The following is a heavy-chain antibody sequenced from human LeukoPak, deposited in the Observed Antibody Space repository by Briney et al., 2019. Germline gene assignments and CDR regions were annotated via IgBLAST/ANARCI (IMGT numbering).Heavy chain of an antibody. D-gene: IGHD5-12*01. Sequence: PSETLSLTCTVSGGSISGYFWTWIRQPAGKGLEWIGRMYSTGSNNYNPSLKSQVTMSLDTSKNHFSLNLTSVTAADTAVYYCAREPTSGREPTSGRPLDYWGQGTLVTVSS. J-gene: IGHJ4*02. V-gene: IGHV4-4*07. CDR3: AREPTSGREPTSGRPLDY. CDR2: MYSTGSN. CDR1: GGSISGYF.